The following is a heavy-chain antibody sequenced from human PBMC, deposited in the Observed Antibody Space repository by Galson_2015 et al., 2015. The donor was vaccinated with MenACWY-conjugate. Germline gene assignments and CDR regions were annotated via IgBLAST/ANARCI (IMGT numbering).Heavy chain of an antibody. CDR2: INSDGTTT. Sequence: SPRLSCAASGLSFSNYWMHWVRQAPGKGLVWVSCINSDGTTTNHADSVKGRFTISGDNAKNTLYLQMNSLRAEDTAAYYCARRTLSGVYYYFDSWGQGTLVTVSS. D-gene: IGHD5/OR15-5a*01. CDR3: ARRTLSGVYYYFDS. J-gene: IGHJ4*02. CDR1: GLSFSNYW. V-gene: IGHV3-74*01.